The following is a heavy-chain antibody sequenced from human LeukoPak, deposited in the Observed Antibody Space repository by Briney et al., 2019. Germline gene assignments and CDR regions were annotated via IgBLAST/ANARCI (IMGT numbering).Heavy chain of an antibody. V-gene: IGHV1-2*02. CDR1: GYTFTGYY. D-gene: IGHD1-20*01. Sequence: GASVKVSCKASGYTFTGYYMHWVRQAPGQGLEWMGWINPNSGGTNYAQKFQGRLSLTRDMSTSTDYMELSSLRSEDTAVYYCARQYNWNDPAFDIWGQGTMVTVSS. CDR3: ARQYNWNDPAFDI. CDR2: INPNSGGT. J-gene: IGHJ3*02.